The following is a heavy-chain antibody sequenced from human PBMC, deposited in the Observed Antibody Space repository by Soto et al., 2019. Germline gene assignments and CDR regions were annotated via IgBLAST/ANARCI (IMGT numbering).Heavy chain of an antibody. Sequence: ASVKVSCKASGYTFTAYCVQWVRQAPGQGLQWMGWINPNSGDTKYAQEFQGRVTLTRDTSISTVYMELSRLTSDGTAVYYCARDMDYYYGSGTGNGYGVCGQVPPVTVS. D-gene: IGHD3-10*01. CDR1: GYTFTAYC. J-gene: IGHJ6*01. CDR3: ARDMDYYYGSGTGNGYGV. V-gene: IGHV1-2*02. CDR2: INPNSGDT.